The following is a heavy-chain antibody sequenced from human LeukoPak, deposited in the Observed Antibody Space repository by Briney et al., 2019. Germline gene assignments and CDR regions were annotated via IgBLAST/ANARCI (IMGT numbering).Heavy chain of an antibody. V-gene: IGHV3-66*01. CDR1: GFTVSSNY. Sequence: PGGSLRLSCAASGFTVSSNYMSWVRQAPGKGLEWVSVIYRGGNTYYADSVKGRLTISRDNSRDTLYLQMSSLRAEDTAVYYCAGSSSWRLFDYWGQGTVVTVSS. CDR3: AGSSSWRLFDY. J-gene: IGHJ4*02. CDR2: IYRGGNT. D-gene: IGHD6-13*01.